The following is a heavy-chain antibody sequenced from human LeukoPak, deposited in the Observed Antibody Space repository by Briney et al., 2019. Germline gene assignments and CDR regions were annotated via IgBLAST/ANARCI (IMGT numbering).Heavy chain of an antibody. D-gene: IGHD5-12*01. J-gene: IGHJ5*02. V-gene: IGHV4-39*01. CDR1: GGSISSSSYY. CDR3: ARHKGVYEHSGYDLGGWFDP. CDR2: IYYSGST. Sequence: SETLSLTCTVSGGSISSSSYYWGWIRQPPGKGLEWIGSIYYSGSTYYNPSLKSRVTISVDTSKNQFSLKLSSVTAADTAVYYCARHKGVYEHSGYDLGGWFDPWGQGTLVTVSS.